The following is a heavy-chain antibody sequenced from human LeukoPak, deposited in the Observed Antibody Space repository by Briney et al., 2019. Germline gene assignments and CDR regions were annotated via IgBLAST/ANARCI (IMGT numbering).Heavy chain of an antibody. D-gene: IGHD1-14*01. V-gene: IGHV3-74*01. CDR2: INSDGSST. Sequence: WVSRINSDGSSTSYADSAEGRFTISRDNAKNTLYLQMSSLRAEDTAVYYCARRAQGLVTEEWGQGTLVTVSS. CDR3: ARRAQGLVTEE. J-gene: IGHJ4*02.